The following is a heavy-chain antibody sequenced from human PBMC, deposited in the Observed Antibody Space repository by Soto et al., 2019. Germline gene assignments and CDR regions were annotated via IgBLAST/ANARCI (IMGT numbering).Heavy chain of an antibody. V-gene: IGHV3-11*01. CDR2: ISSSGSTI. CDR1: GFTFRDYY. Sequence: GGSLRLSCAASGFTFRDYYMTWIRQAPGKGLEWLSYISSSGSTIYYADSVKGRFTISRDNAKKSLFLQMNSLRAEDTAVYYCARLVTATRNYYYGMDVWGQGTTVTV. J-gene: IGHJ6*02. D-gene: IGHD1-20*01. CDR3: ARLVTATRNYYYGMDV.